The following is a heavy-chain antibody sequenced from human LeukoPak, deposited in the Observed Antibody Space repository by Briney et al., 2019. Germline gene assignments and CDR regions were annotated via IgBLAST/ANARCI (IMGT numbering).Heavy chain of an antibody. D-gene: IGHD1-1*01. CDR3: ARDTWKDYYYYFMDV. V-gene: IGHV4-38-2*02. Sequence: SETLSLTCTVSGDSISNPYYWGWIRQPPGKGLEWIGSISHSGGTFYTPSLRSRVTISLDTSKNQFSLKLNSVTAADTAVYYCARDTWKDYYYYFMDVWGKGTTVTVSS. CDR2: ISHSGGT. CDR1: GDSISNPYY. J-gene: IGHJ6*03.